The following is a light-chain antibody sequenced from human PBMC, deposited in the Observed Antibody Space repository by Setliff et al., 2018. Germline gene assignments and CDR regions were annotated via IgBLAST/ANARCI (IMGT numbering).Light chain of an antibody. CDR1: SSDVGRYNY. Sequence: QSALTQPASVSGSPGQSITISCTGTSSDVGRYNYVSWYQQHPGKAPKLLIYNVNNRPSGVSNRFSGSKSANTASLTLSGLQAEDEADYYCTSFTSSSTWVFGGGTKSPS. V-gene: IGLV2-14*03. J-gene: IGLJ3*02. CDR2: NVN. CDR3: TSFTSSSTWV.